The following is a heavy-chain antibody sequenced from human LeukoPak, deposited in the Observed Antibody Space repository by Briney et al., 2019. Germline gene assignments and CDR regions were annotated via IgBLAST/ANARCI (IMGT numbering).Heavy chain of an antibody. CDR2: IYPGDSDT. Sequence: GESLKISCKGSGYSFTSYLIGWVRPMPGKGLELMWVIYPGDSDTRYSPSFEGQVTISAHNSISTAYLQWSNLKASDTAMYSCARPGWVAVAGKPDGMDVWGQGTTVTVSS. CDR1: GYSFTSYL. J-gene: IGHJ6*02. D-gene: IGHD6-19*01. CDR3: ARPGWVAVAGKPDGMDV. V-gene: IGHV5-51*01.